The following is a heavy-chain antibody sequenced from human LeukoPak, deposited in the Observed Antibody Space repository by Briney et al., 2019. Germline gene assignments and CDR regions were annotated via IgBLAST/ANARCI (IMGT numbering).Heavy chain of an antibody. V-gene: IGHV1-18*01. D-gene: IGHD1-26*01. CDR3: ATDIVGATSLDY. J-gene: IGHJ4*02. CDR2: ISAYNGNT. CDR1: GYTFTSYG. Sequence: ASVKVSCKASGYTFTSYGISWVRQAPGQGLGWMGWISAYNGNTNYAQKLQGRVTMTTDTSTSTAYMELRSLRSDDTAVYYCATDIVGATSLDYWGQGTLVTVSS.